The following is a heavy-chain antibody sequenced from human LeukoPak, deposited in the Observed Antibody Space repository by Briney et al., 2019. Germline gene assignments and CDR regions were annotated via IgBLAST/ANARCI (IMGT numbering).Heavy chain of an antibody. J-gene: IGHJ6*03. CDR1: GYTFTGYY. CDR2: INPNSGGT. CDR3: ARVRSSWYFGVYYYYYYMDV. Sequence: ASVKVSCKASGYTFTGYYMHWVRQAPGQGLEWMGWINPNSGGTNYAQKFQGRVTMTRDTSISTAYMELSRLRSDDTAVYYCARVRSSWYFGVYYYYYYMDVWGKGTTVTVSS. V-gene: IGHV1-2*02. D-gene: IGHD6-13*01.